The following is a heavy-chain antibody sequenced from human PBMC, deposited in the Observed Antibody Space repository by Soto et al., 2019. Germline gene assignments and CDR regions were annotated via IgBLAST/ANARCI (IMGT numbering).Heavy chain of an antibody. D-gene: IGHD3-22*01. CDR2: ISGSGGST. Sequence: GGSLRLPWAASGFTFSSYAMSWVRQAPGKGLEWVSAISGSGGSTYYADSVKGRFTISRDNSKNTLYLQMNSLRAEDTAVYYCAKPWTLSSYDIGYFDYWGHGPLFTVSS. CDR3: AKPWTLSSYDIGYFDY. V-gene: IGHV3-23*01. J-gene: IGHJ4*01. CDR1: GFTFSSYA.